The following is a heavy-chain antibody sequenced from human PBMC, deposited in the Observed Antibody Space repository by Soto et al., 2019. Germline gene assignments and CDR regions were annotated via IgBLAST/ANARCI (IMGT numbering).Heavy chain of an antibody. J-gene: IGHJ6*02. CDR3: ARERYCSGGSCYGTDYYYYGMYV. CDR1: GYTFTSYY. Sequence: ASVKVSCKASGYTFTSYYMHWVRQAPGQGLEWMGIINPSGGSTSYAQKFQGRVTMTRDTSTSTVYMELSSLRSEDTAVYYCARERYCSGGSCYGTDYYYYGMYVWDRG. CDR2: INPSGGST. V-gene: IGHV1-46*01. D-gene: IGHD2-15*01.